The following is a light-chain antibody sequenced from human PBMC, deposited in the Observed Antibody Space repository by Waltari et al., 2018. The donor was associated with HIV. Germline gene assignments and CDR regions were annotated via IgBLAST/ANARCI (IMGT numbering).Light chain of an antibody. CDR2: DDS. CDR1: NLASKS. CDR3: QVWDTAATEHVT. J-gene: IGLJ2*01. V-gene: IGLV3-21*02. Sequence: SYLLAQPPSVSVAPGQTAILTCGGNNLASKSVHWYLQKPGQAPLLIVYDDSDRPSGVPVRFSGSNSGNTATLTISGVEAGDEADYFCQVWDTAATEHVTFGGGTKLSVL.